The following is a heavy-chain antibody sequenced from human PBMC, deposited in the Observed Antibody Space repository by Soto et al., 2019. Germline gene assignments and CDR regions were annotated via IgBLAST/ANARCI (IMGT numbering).Heavy chain of an antibody. CDR1: GGSISSGGYY. CDR3: ARVFQNDFWSGYHIPKNWFDP. D-gene: IGHD3-3*01. V-gene: IGHV4-31*03. J-gene: IGHJ5*02. Sequence: PSETLSLTCTVSGGSISSGGYYWSWIRQHPGKGLEWIGYIYYSGSTYYNPSLKSRVTISVDTSKNQFSLKLSSVTAADTAVYYCARVFQNDFWSGYHIPKNWFDPWGQGTLVTVSS. CDR2: IYYSGST.